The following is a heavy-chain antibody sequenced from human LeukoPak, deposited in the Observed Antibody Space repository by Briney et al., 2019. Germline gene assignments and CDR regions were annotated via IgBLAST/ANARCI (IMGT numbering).Heavy chain of an antibody. CDR1: GFTFTTYY. CDR2: INQDGGTK. CDR3: ARENWTNDF. J-gene: IGHJ4*02. V-gene: IGHV3-7*01. D-gene: IGHD1/OR15-1a*01. Sequence: GGSLRLSCAASGFTFTTYYMSWVRQAPGKGLEWVANINQDGGTKYYVDSVKGRFTISRDNAINSVFLQMNSLRAEGTAVYYCARENWTNDFWGQGTLVTVSS.